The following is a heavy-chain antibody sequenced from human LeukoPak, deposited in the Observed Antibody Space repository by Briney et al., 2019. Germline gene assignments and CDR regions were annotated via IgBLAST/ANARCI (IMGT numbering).Heavy chain of an antibody. CDR2: IRSKTHGGTT. V-gene: IGHV3-49*04. CDR3: TRDGIPETNWSGYYIDY. D-gene: IGHD3-3*01. J-gene: IGHJ4*02. Sequence: GGSLRLSCAASGFTFSSYAMHWVRQAPGKGLEWVGFIRSKTHGGTTEFAAPVKGRFSISRDDSKRIAYLQMNSLKTEDTAVYYCTRDGIPETNWSGYYIDYWGQGTLVTVSS. CDR1: GFTFSSYA.